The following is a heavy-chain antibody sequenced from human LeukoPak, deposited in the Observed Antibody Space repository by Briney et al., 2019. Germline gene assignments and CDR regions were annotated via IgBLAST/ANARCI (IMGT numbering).Heavy chain of an antibody. V-gene: IGHV3-23*01. Sequence: GGSLRLSCAASGFTFSNSAMSWVRQAPGKGLEWVSAISGSGGSTYYADSVKGRFTISRDNSKNTLYLQMNSLRAEDTAVYYCAKDQIQAYYYDSSGYYDYWGQGTLVTVSS. CDR1: GFTFSNSA. CDR2: ISGSGGST. J-gene: IGHJ4*02. D-gene: IGHD3-22*01. CDR3: AKDQIQAYYYDSSGYYDY.